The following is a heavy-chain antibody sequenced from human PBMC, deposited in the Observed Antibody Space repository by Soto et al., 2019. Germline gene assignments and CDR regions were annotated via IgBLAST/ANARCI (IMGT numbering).Heavy chain of an antibody. Sequence: VQLVESGGGLVQPGGSLRLSCEASGFTFSSYAMHWVRQAPGKGLEWVAVISYDGSNKYYADSVKGRFTISRDNSKNTLYLQMNSLRAEDTAVYYCASGHYYGSGSYYIYWGQGTLVTVSS. D-gene: IGHD3-10*01. CDR3: ASGHYYGSGSYYIY. CDR2: ISYDGSNK. V-gene: IGHV3-30-3*01. J-gene: IGHJ4*02. CDR1: GFTFSSYA.